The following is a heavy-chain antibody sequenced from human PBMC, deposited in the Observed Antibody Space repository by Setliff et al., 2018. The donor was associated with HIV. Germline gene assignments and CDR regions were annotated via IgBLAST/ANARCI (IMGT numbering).Heavy chain of an antibody. CDR2: IWYDGSNK. D-gene: IGHD2-15*01. J-gene: IGHJ4*02. CDR1: GFTLSSYG. CDR3: ARDHLHCSGGSCYSSLGY. V-gene: IGHV3-33*01. Sequence: TGGSLRLSCAASGFTLSSYGMHWVRQAPGKGLEWVAVIWYDGSNKYYADSVKGRFTISRDNSKNTLYLQMNSLRAEDTAVYYCARDHLHCSGGSCYSSLGYWGQGTLVTVSS.